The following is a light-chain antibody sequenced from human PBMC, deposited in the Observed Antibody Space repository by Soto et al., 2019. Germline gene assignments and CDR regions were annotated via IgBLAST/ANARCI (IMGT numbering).Light chain of an antibody. Sequence: QSVLTQPASVSGSPGQSITISCTGTSSDVGGYNYVSWYQQHPGKAPKLMIYDVSNRRSGVSNRFSGSKSGNTASLTISGLQSEDEADYYCSSYTRSSTYAFGPGSKVTVL. V-gene: IGLV2-14*01. CDR3: SSYTRSSTYA. CDR1: SSDVGGYNY. CDR2: DVS. J-gene: IGLJ1*01.